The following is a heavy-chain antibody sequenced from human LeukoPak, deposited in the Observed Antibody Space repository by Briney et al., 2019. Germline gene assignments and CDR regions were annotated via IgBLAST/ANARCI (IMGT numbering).Heavy chain of an antibody. CDR3: ARGYSSSYRIDY. CDR2: INADGSST. J-gene: IGHJ4*02. D-gene: IGHD6-6*01. V-gene: IGHV3-74*01. CDR1: GFTFSNYW. Sequence: GGSLRLSCAASGFTFSNYWMHWVRQAPGKGLVWVSRINADGSSTTYADSVKGRFTISRDNAKNTLYLQMNSLSAEDTAVYYCARGYSSSYRIDYWGQGTLVTVSS.